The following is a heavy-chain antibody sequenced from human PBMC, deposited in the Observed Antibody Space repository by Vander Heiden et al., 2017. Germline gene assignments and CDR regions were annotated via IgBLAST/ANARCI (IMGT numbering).Heavy chain of an antibody. D-gene: IGHD3-22*01. CDR1: GFSLSTSGVG. Sequence: QITLKESGPTLVKPTQTLTLTCTFSGFSLSTSGVGVGWIRQPPGKALEWLALIYWNDDKRYSPSLKSRLTITKDTSKNQVVLTMTNMDPVDTATYYCALSVYYYDSSGYPHIGYNWFDPWGQGTLVTVSS. J-gene: IGHJ5*02. V-gene: IGHV2-5*01. CDR2: IYWNDDK. CDR3: ALSVYYYDSSGYPHIGYNWFDP.